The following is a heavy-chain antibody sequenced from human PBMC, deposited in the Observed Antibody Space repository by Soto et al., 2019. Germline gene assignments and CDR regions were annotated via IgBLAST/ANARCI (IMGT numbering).Heavy chain of an antibody. J-gene: IGHJ5*02. CDR1: GGSFSGYY. CDR3: ARPRYCSSTSCWNWFDP. Sequence: PSETLSLTCAVYGGSFSGYYWSWIRQPPGKGLEWIGEINHSGSTNYNPSLKSRVTISVDTSKNQFSLKLSSVTAADTAVYYCARPRYCSSTSCWNWFDPWGQGTLVTVS. D-gene: IGHD2-2*01. V-gene: IGHV4-34*01. CDR2: INHSGST.